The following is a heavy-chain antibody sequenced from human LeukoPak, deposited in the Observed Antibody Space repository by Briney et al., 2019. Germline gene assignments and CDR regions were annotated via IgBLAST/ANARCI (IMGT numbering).Heavy chain of an antibody. D-gene: IGHD6-6*01. CDR2: INPNSGGT. CDR1: GFTFTAYY. Sequence: ASVKVSCKASGFTFTAYYMHWVRQAPGQGLEWMGWINPNSGGTEYAQKFQGRVTMTGDTSISTVYMELSRLTSGDTAVYYCAREETSITTRPWYWGQGTLVTVSS. V-gene: IGHV1-2*02. J-gene: IGHJ4*02. CDR3: AREETSITTRPWY.